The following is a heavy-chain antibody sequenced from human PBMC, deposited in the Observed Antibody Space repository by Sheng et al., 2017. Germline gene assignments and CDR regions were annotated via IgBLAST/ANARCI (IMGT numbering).Heavy chain of an antibody. V-gene: IGHV4-39*07. CDR1: GDSISSSSYY. J-gene: IGHJ5*02. Sequence: QLQLQESGPGLVKPSETLSLTCTVSGDSISSSSYYWGWIRQPPGKGLEWIGSIYYSGSTYYNPSLKSRVTISVDTSKNQFSLKLSSVTAADTAVVYCARYRYRRRGTFSTVLGPKGNPW. D-gene: IGHD2-2*01. CDR2: IYYSGST. CDR3: ARYRYRRRGTFSTVLGPKGNP.